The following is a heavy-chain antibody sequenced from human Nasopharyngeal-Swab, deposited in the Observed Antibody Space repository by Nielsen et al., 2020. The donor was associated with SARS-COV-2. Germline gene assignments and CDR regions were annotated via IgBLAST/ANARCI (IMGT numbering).Heavy chain of an antibody. Sequence: SETLSLTCTVSGDSVTTSDYYRGWIRQPPGEGLEWIGRLLSSGSSYSNPSLKSRVSISVDTSKNQFSLKLTSVTAADTAVYYCVRRSDLFDSRGYSLGQGTLVTVSS. J-gene: IGHJ5*02. D-gene: IGHD3-22*01. CDR2: LLSSGSS. V-gene: IGHV4-39*01. CDR3: VRRSDLFDSRGYS. CDR1: GDSVTTSDYY.